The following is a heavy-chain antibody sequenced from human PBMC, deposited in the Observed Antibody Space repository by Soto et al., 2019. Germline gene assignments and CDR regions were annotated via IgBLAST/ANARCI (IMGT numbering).Heavy chain of an antibody. Sequence: ASVKVSCKTAGYTFTGYYMHWARQAPGHGLEWMGWINPNSGGTNYAQKFQGRVTMTRDTSISTAYMELSRLRSDDTAVYYCARVRYGDYCYYGMDVWGQGTTVTVSS. CDR2: INPNSGGT. CDR3: ARVRYGDYCYYGMDV. D-gene: IGHD4-17*01. CDR1: GYTFTGYY. V-gene: IGHV1-2*02. J-gene: IGHJ6*02.